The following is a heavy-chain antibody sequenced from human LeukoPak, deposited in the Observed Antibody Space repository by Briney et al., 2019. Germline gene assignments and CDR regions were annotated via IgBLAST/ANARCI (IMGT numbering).Heavy chain of an antibody. D-gene: IGHD1-26*01. V-gene: IGHV4-59*01. J-gene: IGHJ4*02. CDR2: IYYSGST. Sequence: SETLSLTCTVSGGSISKFYWSWIRQPPGKGLEWIGYIYYSGSTNYNPSLKSRVTISVDTSKNQFSLELSSVTAADTAVYYCARGQVGATLSDYWGQGTLVTVSS. CDR1: GGSISKFY. CDR3: ARGQVGATLSDY.